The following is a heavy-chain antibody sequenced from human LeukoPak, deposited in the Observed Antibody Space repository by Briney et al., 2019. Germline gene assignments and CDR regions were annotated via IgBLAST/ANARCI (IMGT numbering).Heavy chain of an antibody. Sequence: GGSLRLSCAASGFTFTYFGMHWVRQAPGKGLEWVAFIRFDGSDKYYADSVKGRFTISRDNSKNTLYLQMNSLRAEDTAVYYCARGRNYYYYMDVWGKGTTVTVSS. V-gene: IGHV3-30*02. J-gene: IGHJ6*03. CDR3: ARGRNYYYYMDV. CDR2: IRFDGSDK. CDR1: GFTFTYFG.